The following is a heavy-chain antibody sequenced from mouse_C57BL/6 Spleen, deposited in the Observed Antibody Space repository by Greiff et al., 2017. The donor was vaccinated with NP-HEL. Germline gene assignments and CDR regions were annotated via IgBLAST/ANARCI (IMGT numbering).Heavy chain of an antibody. CDR1: GYTFTDYN. CDR3: AIGKYWYFDV. Sequence: EVQLQQSGPELVKPGASVKIPCKASGYTFTDYNMDWVKQSHGKSLEWIGDINPNNGGTIYNQKFKGKATLTVDKSSSTAYMELRSLTSEDTAVYYCAIGKYWYFDVWGTGTTVTVSS. J-gene: IGHJ1*03. V-gene: IGHV1-18*01. CDR2: INPNNGGT.